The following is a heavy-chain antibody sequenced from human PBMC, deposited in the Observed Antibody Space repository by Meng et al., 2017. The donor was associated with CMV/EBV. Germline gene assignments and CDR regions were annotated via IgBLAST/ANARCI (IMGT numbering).Heavy chain of an antibody. CDR2: INPSGGST. J-gene: IGHJ5*02. CDR3: ARESGIFGVVIISRSNWFDP. Sequence: SYYMHWVRQAPGQGLEWMGIINPSGGSTSYAQKFQGRVTMTRDTSTSTVYMELSSLRSEDTAVYYCARESGIFGVVIISRSNWFDPWGQGTLVTVSS. D-gene: IGHD3-3*01. CDR1: SYY. V-gene: IGHV1-46*01.